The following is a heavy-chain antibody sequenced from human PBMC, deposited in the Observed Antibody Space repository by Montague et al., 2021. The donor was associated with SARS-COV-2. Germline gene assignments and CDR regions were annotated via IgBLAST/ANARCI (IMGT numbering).Heavy chain of an antibody. CDR3: AREAWFGELHGAFDI. D-gene: IGHD3-10*01. Sequence: SETLSLTCTVSGGSISSYYWSWIRQPPGKGLEWIGYINYSGSTNYNPSLKSRVTISVDTSKNQFSLKLSSVTAADTAVYYCAREAWFGELHGAFDIWGQGTMVTVSS. V-gene: IGHV4-59*01. CDR1: GGSISSYY. J-gene: IGHJ3*02. CDR2: INYSGST.